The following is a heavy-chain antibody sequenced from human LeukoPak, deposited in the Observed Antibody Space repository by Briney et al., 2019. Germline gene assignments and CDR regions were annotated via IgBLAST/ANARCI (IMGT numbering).Heavy chain of an antibody. V-gene: IGHV1-69*05. CDR2: IIPIFGTA. CDR1: GYTFTSYG. J-gene: IGHJ4*02. Sequence: SVKVSCKASGYTFTSYGISWVRQTPGQGLEWMGGIIPIFGTANYAQKFQGRVTITTDESTSTAYMELSSLRSEDTAVYYCARGRDLQNPIDYWGQGTLVTVSS. CDR3: ARGRDLQNPIDY. D-gene: IGHD4-11*01.